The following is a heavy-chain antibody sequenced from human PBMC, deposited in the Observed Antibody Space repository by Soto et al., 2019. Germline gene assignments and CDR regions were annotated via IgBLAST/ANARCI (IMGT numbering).Heavy chain of an antibody. CDR3: PTDTVGDY. CDR2: IKSMPDGGTA. J-gene: IGHJ4*02. CDR1: GFTFSKTW. Sequence: EVQLVESGGGLVKPGGSLRLSCAASGFTFSKTWMNWVRQAPGKGLEWVGRIKSMPDGGTADYAAPLKGRFTISRDDSKNTLFLKMNSLKPEDTAVYYCPTDTVGDYGGKETLVTVS. V-gene: IGHV3-15*07.